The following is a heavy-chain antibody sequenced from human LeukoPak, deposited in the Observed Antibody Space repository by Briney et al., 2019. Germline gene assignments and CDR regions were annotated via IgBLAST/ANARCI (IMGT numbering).Heavy chain of an antibody. CDR2: IYSGGST. V-gene: IGHV3-53*01. CDR3: ARAGGSIIPFDY. J-gene: IGHJ4*02. D-gene: IGHD2-2*01. Sequence: GGSLRLSCAASGFTVSSNYMNWVRQAPGKGLEWVSVIYSGGSTYYADSVKGRFTISRDNSKNTLYLQMNSLRGDDTAVYYCARAGGSIIPFDYWGQGTLVTVSS. CDR1: GFTVSSNY.